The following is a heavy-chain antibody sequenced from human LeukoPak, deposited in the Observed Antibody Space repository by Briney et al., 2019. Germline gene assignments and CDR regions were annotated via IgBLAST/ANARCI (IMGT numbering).Heavy chain of an antibody. CDR3: GRQLMIDYYYPYNYMDV. CDR2: INHSGST. J-gene: IGHJ6*03. CDR1: GGSFSGYY. Sequence: SETLSLTCAVYGGSFSGYYWSWIRKPPGKGLEGIREINHSGSTNSNPSLKSRVTISIDTSKNQFSLKLSFVTAADAAVYYGGRQLMIDYYYPYNYMDVWGRRTTVTISS. D-gene: IGHD3-22*01. V-gene: IGHV4-34*01.